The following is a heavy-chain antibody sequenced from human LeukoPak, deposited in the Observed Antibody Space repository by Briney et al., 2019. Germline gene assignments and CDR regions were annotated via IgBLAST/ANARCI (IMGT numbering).Heavy chain of an antibody. CDR2: ISSNGGNT. D-gene: IGHD2-15*01. V-gene: IGHV3-23*01. CDR1: GFTFSNHA. Sequence: PGGSLRLSCAASGFTFSNHAMSWVRQAPGKGLEWVSAISSNGGNTYYADSVKGRFTISRDNSKNTVHLQMNSLRAEDTAVYYCAKEGCSGGGCYPSFYYYGLDVWGQGTTVTVSS. CDR3: AKEGCSGGGCYPSFYYYGLDV. J-gene: IGHJ6*02.